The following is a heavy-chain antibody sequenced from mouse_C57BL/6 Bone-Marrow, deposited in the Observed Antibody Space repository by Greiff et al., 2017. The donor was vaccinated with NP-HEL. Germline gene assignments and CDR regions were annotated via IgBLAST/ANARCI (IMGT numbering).Heavy chain of an antibody. CDR1: GYTFTDYE. CDR2: IDPEPGGT. Sequence: QVQLQQSGAELVRPGASVTLSCKASGYTFTDYEMHWVKQTPVHGLEWIGAIDPEPGGTAYNQKFKGKAILTADKSSSTAYMELRSLTSEDSAVYYCTRPMITYFDYWGQGTTLTVSS. J-gene: IGHJ2*01. V-gene: IGHV1-15*01. D-gene: IGHD2-4*01. CDR3: TRPMITYFDY.